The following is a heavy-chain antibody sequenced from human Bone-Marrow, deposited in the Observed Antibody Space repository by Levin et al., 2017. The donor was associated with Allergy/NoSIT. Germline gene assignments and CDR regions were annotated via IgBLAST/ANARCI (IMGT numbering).Heavy chain of an antibody. V-gene: IGHV1-2*02. J-gene: IGHJ4*02. CDR3: ARGLLALPRSTLEY. Sequence: VASVKVSCKASGYSFTDYYVHWVRQAPGQGLECMGWINPNSGDTHYVQKFQGRVTMTRDTSTRTVYMELSSLRSDDTAVYYCARGLLALPRSTLEYWGQGALVTVSS. CDR1: GYSFTDYY. CDR2: INPNSGDT.